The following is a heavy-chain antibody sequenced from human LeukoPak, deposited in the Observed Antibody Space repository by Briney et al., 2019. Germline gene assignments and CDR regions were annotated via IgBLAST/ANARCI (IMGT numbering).Heavy chain of an antibody. V-gene: IGHV1-69*13. CDR3: ARSDGGNSEGGIDY. CDR1: GGTFSSFA. Sequence: SVKVSCKASGGTFSSFAISWVRQAPGQGLEWMGEIIPIFATPNYALKFQDRVTITADESTSTAYMELSSLKSDDTAVYYCARSDGGNSEGGIDYWGQGTLATVSS. CDR2: IIPIFATP. D-gene: IGHD4-23*01. J-gene: IGHJ4*02.